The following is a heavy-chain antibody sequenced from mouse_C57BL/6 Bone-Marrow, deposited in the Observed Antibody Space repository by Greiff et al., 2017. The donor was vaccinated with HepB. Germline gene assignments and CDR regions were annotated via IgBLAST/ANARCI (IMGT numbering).Heavy chain of an antibody. Sequence: VKLQQPGAELVMPGASVKLSCKASGYTFTSYWMHWVKQRPGQGLEWIGEIDPSDSYTNYNQKFKGKSTSTVDKSSSTAYMQLSSLTSEDSAVYYCARSHYYGSPWYFDVWGTGTTVTVSS. V-gene: IGHV1-69*01. CDR1: GYTFTSYW. J-gene: IGHJ1*03. CDR3: ARSHYYGSPWYFDV. CDR2: IDPSDSYT. D-gene: IGHD1-1*01.